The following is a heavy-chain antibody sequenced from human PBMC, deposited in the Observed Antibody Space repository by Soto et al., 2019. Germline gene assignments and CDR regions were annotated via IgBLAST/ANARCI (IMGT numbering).Heavy chain of an antibody. J-gene: IGHJ3*01. CDR2: IKSKGDGETT. CDR1: GFTFTNAW. D-gene: IGHD1-26*01. CDR3: ATDPFSGSYYAFYL. Sequence: RLSCVGAGFTFTNAWMNWVRQAPGKGLEWVGRIKSKGDGETTDYAAPVNGRFTISRDDSKNTLYLQMNSLTTDDTAVYYCATDPFSGSYYAFYLWGQGTMVTVSS. V-gene: IGHV3-15*01.